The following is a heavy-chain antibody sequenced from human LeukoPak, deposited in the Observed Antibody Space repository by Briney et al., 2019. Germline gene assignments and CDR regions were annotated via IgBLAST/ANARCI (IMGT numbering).Heavy chain of an antibody. CDR1: GYTFTSYY. Sequence: ASVKVSRKASGYTFTSYYIHWVRQAPGQGLEWMGIINPLGGSTTYAHKFQDRVTMTRDTSTSTVYMELSTLRSEDTAVYYCARVHDFWSGLFDYWGQGTLVTVSS. V-gene: IGHV1-46*01. J-gene: IGHJ4*02. D-gene: IGHD3-3*01. CDR2: INPLGGST. CDR3: ARVHDFWSGLFDY.